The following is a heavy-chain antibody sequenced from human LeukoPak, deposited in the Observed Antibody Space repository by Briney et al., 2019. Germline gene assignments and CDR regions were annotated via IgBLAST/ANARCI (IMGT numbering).Heavy chain of an antibody. J-gene: IGHJ4*02. CDR2: ISHSGST. Sequence: SGTLSLTCAVSGGSISSSYWWSWVRHPPGKGLEWIGEISHSGSTNYNPSLKSRVTISVDTSKNQFSLKLSSVTAADTAVYYCARGGGAGDYGLWGQGTLVTVSS. V-gene: IGHV4-4*02. CDR1: GGSISSSYW. CDR3: ARGGGAGDYGL. D-gene: IGHD4-17*01.